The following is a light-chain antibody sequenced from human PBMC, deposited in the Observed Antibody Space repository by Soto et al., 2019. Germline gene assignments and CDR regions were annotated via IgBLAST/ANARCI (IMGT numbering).Light chain of an antibody. J-gene: IGLJ2*01. CDR1: SSNIGAGYD. CDR3: QSYDSSLSAVV. V-gene: IGLV1-40*01. Sequence: QSVLTQPPSVSGAPGQRVTISYTGSSSNIGAGYDVHWYQQFPGTAPKLLLYGSTNRPSGVPDRFSGSKSGTSASLAIAGLQPKDEADYYCQSYDSSLSAVVFGGGTKLTVL. CDR2: GST.